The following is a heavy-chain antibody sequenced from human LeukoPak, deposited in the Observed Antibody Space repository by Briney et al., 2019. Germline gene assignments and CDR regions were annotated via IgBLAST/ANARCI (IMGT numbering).Heavy chain of an antibody. V-gene: IGHV3-7*01. J-gene: IGHJ3*02. CDR2: IKQDGSEK. CDR3: ARDLAKDAFDI. CDR1: GFTFSSYW. Sequence: PGGSLRLSCAASGFTFSSYWMSWVRQAPGKGLEWVANIKQDGSEKYYVDSVKGRFTISRDNAKNSLYPQMNSLRAEDAAVYYCARDLAKDAFDIWGQGTMVTVSS. D-gene: IGHD3-16*01.